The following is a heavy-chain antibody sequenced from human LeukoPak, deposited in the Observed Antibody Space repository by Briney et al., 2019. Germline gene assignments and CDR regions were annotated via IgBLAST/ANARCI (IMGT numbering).Heavy chain of an antibody. J-gene: IGHJ5*02. CDR2: INHSGST. CDR3: ARARSTSWFDP. Sequence: PSETLSLTCAVYGGSFSGYYWSWIRQPPGKGLEWIGEINHSGSTNYNPSLKSRVTISVDTSKNQFSLKLSSVTAADTAVYYCARARSTSWFDPWGQGTLVTVSS. D-gene: IGHD2/OR15-2a*01. CDR1: GGSFSGYY. V-gene: IGHV4-34*01.